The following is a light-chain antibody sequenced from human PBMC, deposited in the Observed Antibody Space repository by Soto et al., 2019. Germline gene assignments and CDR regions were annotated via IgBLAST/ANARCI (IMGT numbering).Light chain of an antibody. J-gene: IGLJ2*01. CDR1: TRDVGGSDY. Sequence: QSVLTQPASVSGSPGQSITISCTGTTRDVGGSDYVSWYQQFPGKAPKLIIYEVSDRPSGVSDRFSGSKSGNTASLTISGLQAEDEADYFCSSYSDSSTLVVFGGGTKVTVL. V-gene: IGLV2-14*01. CDR3: SSYSDSSTLVV. CDR2: EVS.